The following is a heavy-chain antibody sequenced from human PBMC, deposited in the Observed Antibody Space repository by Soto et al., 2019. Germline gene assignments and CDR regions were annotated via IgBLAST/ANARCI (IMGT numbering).Heavy chain of an antibody. CDR1: GGTFSSYA. CDR3: ARGSGGYYDSSGYYYDY. CDR2: IIPIFGTA. D-gene: IGHD3-22*01. V-gene: IGHV1-69*06. Sequence: VKVSCKGCGGTFSSYAISWVRQAPGQGLEWMGGIIPIFGTANYAQKFQGRVTITADKSTSTAYMELSSLRSEDTAVYYCARGSGGYYDSSGYYYDYWGQGTRVTVSP. J-gene: IGHJ4*02.